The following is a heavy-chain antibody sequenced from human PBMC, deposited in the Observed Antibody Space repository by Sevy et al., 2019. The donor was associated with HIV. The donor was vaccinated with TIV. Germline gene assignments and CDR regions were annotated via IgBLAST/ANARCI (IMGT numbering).Heavy chain of an antibody. CDR3: AKGFCSGATCPRDYYYYGMDV. D-gene: IGHD2-15*01. Sequence: GGSLRLSCSASEFTFSSYAMSWVRQAPGKGLEWVSSISGSGRFTYYADFVEGRFIISRDNSKNTLSVQMNSLRAADTAVYYCAKGFCSGATCPRDYYYYGMDVWGQGTTVTVSS. CDR2: ISGSGRFT. J-gene: IGHJ6*02. V-gene: IGHV3-23*01. CDR1: EFTFSSYA.